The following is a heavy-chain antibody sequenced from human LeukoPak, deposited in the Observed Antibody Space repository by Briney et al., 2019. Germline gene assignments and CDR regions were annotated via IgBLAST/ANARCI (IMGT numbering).Heavy chain of an antibody. CDR3: AKDACSGTSCSFDY. J-gene: IGHJ4*02. D-gene: IGHD2-2*01. CDR2: ITWNSGST. Sequence: GGSLRLSCAASGFSFDDYAMHWVRQALGKGLEWVSGITWNSGSTGYADSVKGRFTISRDNAKNSLFVQMNSLRAEDTALYYCAKDACSGTSCSFDYWGQGTLVTVSS. V-gene: IGHV3-9*01. CDR1: GFSFDDYA.